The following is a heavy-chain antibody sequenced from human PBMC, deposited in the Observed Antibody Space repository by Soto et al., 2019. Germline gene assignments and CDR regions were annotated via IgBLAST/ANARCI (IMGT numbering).Heavy chain of an antibody. J-gene: IGHJ6*02. D-gene: IGHD1-1*01. CDR3: ARDKAEPGYYYYAMDV. V-gene: IGHV4-30-4*01. Sequence: PSETLSLTCTVSGGSISSDDYYWSWIRQPPGKGLEWIGYIDYSGNTYYNPSLKSRVTISVDTSKNQFSLKLNSMTAADTAVYYCARDKAEPGYYYYAMDVWDQGTTVTVSS. CDR2: IDYSGNT. CDR1: GGSISSDDYY.